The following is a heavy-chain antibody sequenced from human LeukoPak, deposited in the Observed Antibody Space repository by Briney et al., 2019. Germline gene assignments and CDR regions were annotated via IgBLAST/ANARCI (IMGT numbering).Heavy chain of an antibody. CDR1: GGSISSYY. D-gene: IGHD2-2*01. Sequence: SETLSLTCTVSGGSISSYYWSWIRQPPGKGLEWIGYIYYSGSTNYNPSLKSRVTISVDTSKNQFSLKLSSVTAADTAVYYCARDHSSTSKYEAFDIWGQGTMVTVSS. CDR3: ARDHSSTSKYEAFDI. V-gene: IGHV4-59*01. J-gene: IGHJ3*02. CDR2: IYYSGST.